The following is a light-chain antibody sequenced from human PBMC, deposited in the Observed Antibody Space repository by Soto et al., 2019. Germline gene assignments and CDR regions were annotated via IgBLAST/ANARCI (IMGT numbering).Light chain of an antibody. J-gene: IGKJ2*01. CDR3: QQRHDIPYM. V-gene: IGKV1-39*01. Sequence: DIQMTQSPSSLSASVGDRITITCRASPTISTYLNWYQQKPGKAPKLMISAAYRLQSGVPSRFTGSGSGTEFALTISSLQPEDFATHYCQQRHDIPYMFGQGTKGEI. CDR1: PTISTY. CDR2: AAY.